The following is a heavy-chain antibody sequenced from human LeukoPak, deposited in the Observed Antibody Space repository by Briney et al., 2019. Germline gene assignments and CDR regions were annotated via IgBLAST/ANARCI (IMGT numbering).Heavy chain of an antibody. CDR2: IKQDGSER. D-gene: IGHD6-13*01. Sequence: PGGSLRLSCAASGFTFSSYWMSWVRQAPGRGLEWVANIKQDGSERYYVDSVKGRFTISRDNAKNSLYLQMDSLRAEDTAVYYCARAAHSSSAFWGQGTLVTVSS. J-gene: IGHJ4*02. CDR3: ARAAHSSSAF. V-gene: IGHV3-7*01. CDR1: GFTFSSYW.